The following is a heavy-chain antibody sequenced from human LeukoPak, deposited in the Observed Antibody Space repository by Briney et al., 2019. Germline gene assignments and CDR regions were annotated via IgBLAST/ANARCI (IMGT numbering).Heavy chain of an antibody. V-gene: IGHV3-53*01. CDR2: IHSGGNT. CDR3: AKVGVTYYYDSSGYQDLDY. J-gene: IGHJ4*02. CDR1: GFTVSNSY. D-gene: IGHD3-22*01. Sequence: GGSLRLSCAASGFTVSNSYMSWVRQAPGKGLEWVSVIHSGGNTYYADSVKGRFTISRDNSKNTLYLQMNSLRAEDTAVYYCAKVGVTYYYDSSGYQDLDYWGQGTLVTVSS.